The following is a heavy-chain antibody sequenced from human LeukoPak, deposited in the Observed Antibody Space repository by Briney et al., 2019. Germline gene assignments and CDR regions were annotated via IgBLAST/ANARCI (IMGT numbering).Heavy chain of an antibody. CDR3: SRDTFGPNDY. D-gene: IGHD3-10*01. V-gene: IGHV3-74*01. CDR1: GYTFSSYW. CDR2: ISTDVSTT. Sequence: GGPLRLSCTASGYTFSSYWMHWVRQAPGKGLVWVSRISTDVSTTTYADSVTGRFTISRDNAKNTLYLQMNSLRDEDTAVYYCSRDTFGPNDYWGQGTLVTVSS. J-gene: IGHJ4*02.